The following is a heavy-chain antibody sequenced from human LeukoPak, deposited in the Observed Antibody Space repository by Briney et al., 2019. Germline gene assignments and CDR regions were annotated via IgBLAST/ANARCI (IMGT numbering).Heavy chain of an antibody. CDR1: GYTFTSYG. D-gene: IGHD2-15*01. J-gene: IGHJ4*02. CDR3: ARGPYCSGGTCYSQYFDY. V-gene: IGHV1-18*01. Sequence: ASVKVSCKASGYTFTSYGFSWVRQAPGQGLEWMGWISAYNGNTNYAQKLHGRVTLTTDTSTSTDYMKLRSLRSDDKAVYCCARGPYCSGGTCYSQYFDYWGQGTLVTVSS. CDR2: ISAYNGNT.